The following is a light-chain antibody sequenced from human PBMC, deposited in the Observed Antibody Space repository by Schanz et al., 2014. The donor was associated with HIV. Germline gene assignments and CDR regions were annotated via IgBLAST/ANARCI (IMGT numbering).Light chain of an antibody. CDR3: GSCSPTNTCT. Sequence: SALTQPRSVSGSPGQSVTISCTGTSSDVGGYNYVSWYQQHPGKAPKLMIYDVSKRPSGVPDRFSGSKSGNTASLTISGLQAEDEADYYCGSCSPTNTCTFGGGTKLTVL. J-gene: IGLJ3*02. CDR1: SSDVGGYNY. V-gene: IGLV2-11*01. CDR2: DVS.